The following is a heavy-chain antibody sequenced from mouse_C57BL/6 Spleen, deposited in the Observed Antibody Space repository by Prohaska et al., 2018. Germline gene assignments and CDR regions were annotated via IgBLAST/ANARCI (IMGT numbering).Heavy chain of an antibody. Sequence: HVQLQQPGAELVKPGASVKMSCKASGYTFTSYWITWVKQRPGQGLEWIGDSYPGSGSTNYNEKFKSNATLTVDTSSSTAYMQLSSLTSEDSAVYYCARGGYDYDDYWGQGTTLTVSS. V-gene: IGHV1-55*01. CDR2: SYPGSGST. CDR3: ARGGYDYDDY. CDR1: GYTFTSYW. D-gene: IGHD2-4*01. J-gene: IGHJ2*01.